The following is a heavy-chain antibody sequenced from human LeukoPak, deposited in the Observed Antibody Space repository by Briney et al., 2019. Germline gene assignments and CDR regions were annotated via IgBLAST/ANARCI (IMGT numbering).Heavy chain of an antibody. J-gene: IGHJ4*02. V-gene: IGHV3-30*03. CDR2: ISYDGSNK. Sequence: PGGSLRLSCAASGFTFSSYGMHWVRQAPGKGLEWVAVISYDGSNKYYADSVKGRFTISRDNSKNTLYLQMNSLRSEDTGVYYCARWDEYSYGQPQGGSLDYWGQGTLVIVSS. CDR1: GFTFSSYG. CDR3: ARWDEYSYGQPQGGSLDY. D-gene: IGHD5-18*01.